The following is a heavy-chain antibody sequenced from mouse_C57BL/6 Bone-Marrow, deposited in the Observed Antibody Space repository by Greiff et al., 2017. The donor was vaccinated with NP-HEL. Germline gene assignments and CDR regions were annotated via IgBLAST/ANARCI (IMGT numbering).Heavy chain of an antibody. J-gene: IGHJ3*01. CDR3: ARRGWDRSGSWLAY. Sequence: EVQVVESGGGLVKPGGSLKLSCAASGFTFSSYTMSWVRQTPEKRLEWVATISGGGGNTYYPDSVKGRFTISRDNAMHTPCRRMSSLRSEDTALYFCARRGWDRSGSWLAYGGQGTLVTVSA. CDR1: GFTFSSYT. V-gene: IGHV5-9*01. CDR2: ISGGGGNT. D-gene: IGHD3-2*02.